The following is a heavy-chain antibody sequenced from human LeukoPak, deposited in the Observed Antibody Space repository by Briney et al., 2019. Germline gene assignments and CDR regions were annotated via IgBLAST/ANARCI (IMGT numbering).Heavy chain of an antibody. Sequence: PSETLSLTCTVSGGSISSHYWGWIRQPPGKGLEWIGSIYYSGSTYYNPSLKSRVTISVDTSKNQFSLKLSSVTAADTAVYYCARQRIGHYFDYWGQGTLVTVSS. CDR3: ARQRIGHYFDY. J-gene: IGHJ4*02. D-gene: IGHD2-15*01. CDR2: IYYSGST. CDR1: GGSISSHY. V-gene: IGHV4-39*01.